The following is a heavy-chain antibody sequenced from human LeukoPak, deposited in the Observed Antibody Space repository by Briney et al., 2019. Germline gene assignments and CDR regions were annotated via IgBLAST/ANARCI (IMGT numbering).Heavy chain of an antibody. D-gene: IGHD4-11*01. Sequence: PSETLSLTCTVSGGSMSPYYWSWLWQTPGRGLEWIGFIYHSGTTNYNPSLKSRVTMSIDVSKSQFSLRLTSVTAADTAIYFCARNGDYSNYCWLDSWGQGALVAVSS. V-gene: IGHV4-59*01. J-gene: IGHJ5*01. CDR3: ARNGDYSNYCWLDS. CDR2: IYHSGTT. CDR1: GGSMSPYY.